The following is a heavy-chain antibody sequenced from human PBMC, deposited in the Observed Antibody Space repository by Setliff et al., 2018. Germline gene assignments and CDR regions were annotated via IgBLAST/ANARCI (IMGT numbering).Heavy chain of an antibody. V-gene: IGHV1-18*01. D-gene: IGHD6-19*01. Sequence: ASVKVSCKASGNSFSSFSITWVRQTPGQGLEWMGWVSTYNGDTKYAQNFRGRVTMTTDMSTSTVYTELRALRSDDTAVYFCARRPIALAGYRKGAFDIWGQGTMVTVSS. J-gene: IGHJ3*02. CDR2: VSTYNGDT. CDR1: GNSFSSFS. CDR3: ARRPIALAGYRKGAFDI.